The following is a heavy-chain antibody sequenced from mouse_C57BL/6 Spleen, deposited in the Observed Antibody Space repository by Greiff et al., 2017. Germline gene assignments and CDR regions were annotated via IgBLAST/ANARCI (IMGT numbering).Heavy chain of an antibody. CDR2: INPNNGGT. J-gene: IGHJ4*01. CDR1: GYTFTDYT. CDR3: ARSIYDGYSYAMDY. Sequence: EVQLQQSGPELVKPGASVKMSCKASGYTFTDYTMHWVKQSHGKSLEWIGYINPNNGGTSYNQKFKGKATLTVNKSSSTAYMELRSLTSEDSAVYYCARSIYDGYSYAMDYWGQGTSVTVSS. D-gene: IGHD2-3*01. V-gene: IGHV1-22*01.